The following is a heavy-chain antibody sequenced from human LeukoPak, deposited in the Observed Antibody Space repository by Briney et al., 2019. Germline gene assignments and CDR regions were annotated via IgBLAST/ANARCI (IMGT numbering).Heavy chain of an antibody. CDR3: TMGPYYSDPAY. D-gene: IGHD4-17*01. V-gene: IGHV3-23*01. Sequence: GGSLRPSCATSRFTFSNFAMSWVRQAPGKGLEWVSGISGSDISTYYADSVKGRFTISRDNSKYTLFLQMNSLRVDDTAVYYCTMGPYYSDPAYWGQGTLVTVSS. CDR2: ISGSDIST. CDR1: RFTFSNFA. J-gene: IGHJ4*02.